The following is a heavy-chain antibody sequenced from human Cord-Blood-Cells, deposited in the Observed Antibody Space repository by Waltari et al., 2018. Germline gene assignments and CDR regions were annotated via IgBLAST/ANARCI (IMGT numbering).Heavy chain of an antibody. CDR1: GGPLSTYA. D-gene: IGHD3-22*01. Sequence: QVQLVQSGAEVRKPGSSVKVSCKASGGPLSTYAISWVREAPGQGLRWMGRIIPILGIANYAQKFQGRVTITADKSTSTAYMELSSLRSEDTAVYYCARGPYYDSSGYFDYWGQGTLVTVSS. CDR3: ARGPYYDSSGYFDY. CDR2: IIPILGIA. V-gene: IGHV1-69*09. J-gene: IGHJ4*02.